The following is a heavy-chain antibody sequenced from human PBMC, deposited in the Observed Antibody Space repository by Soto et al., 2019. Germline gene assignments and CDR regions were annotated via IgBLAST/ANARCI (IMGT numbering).Heavy chain of an antibody. D-gene: IGHD5-18*01. CDR2: ISASGGST. J-gene: IGHJ6*02. CDR3: AKERGYNYGYDAMDV. CDR1: GFTFSSYA. V-gene: IGHV3-23*01. Sequence: EVQLLESGGGLVQPGGSLRLSCAASGFTFSSYAMSWVRQAPGKGLEWVSGISASGGSTYYADSVKGRFTISRDNSKNTLYLQTNSLRAEDTAVYYCAKERGYNYGYDAMDVWGQGTTVTVSS.